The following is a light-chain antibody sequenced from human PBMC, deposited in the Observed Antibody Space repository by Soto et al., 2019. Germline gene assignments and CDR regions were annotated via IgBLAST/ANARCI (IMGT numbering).Light chain of an antibody. J-gene: IGLJ1*01. CDR2: EVS. Sequence: QSALTQPPSASGSPGQSVTISCTGTSSDVGGYYYVSWYQQHPGKAPKLMIYEVSKRPSGVPDRFYGSKSGNTASLTVSGLQAEDEADYYCSSYAGTNTPYVFGTGTKLTVL. CDR1: SSDVGGYYY. V-gene: IGLV2-8*01. CDR3: SSYAGTNTPYV.